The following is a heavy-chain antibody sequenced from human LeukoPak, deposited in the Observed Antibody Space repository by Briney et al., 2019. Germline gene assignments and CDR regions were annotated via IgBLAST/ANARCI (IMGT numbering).Heavy chain of an antibody. D-gene: IGHD3-10*01. CDR3: AKDGDMVRGVTIASWFDY. Sequence: PGGSLRLSCVASGFTFSSYAMSWVRQAPGKGLEWVSGTSGSGGSTYYADSVKGRFTISRDNSKNTLYLQMNSLRAEDTAVYYCAKDGDMVRGVTIASWFDYWGQGTLVTVSS. V-gene: IGHV3-23*01. CDR1: GFTFSSYA. J-gene: IGHJ4*02. CDR2: TSGSGGST.